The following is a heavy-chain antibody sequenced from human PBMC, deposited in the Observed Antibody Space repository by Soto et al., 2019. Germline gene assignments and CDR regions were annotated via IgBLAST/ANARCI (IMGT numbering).Heavy chain of an antibody. Sequence: GASVKVSCKASGGTFSSYTISWVRQAPGQGLEWMGRIIPILGTANYAQKFQGRVTITADESTSTAYMELSSLRSEDTAVYYCAREYDYYDSSGYAQSDNWFDPWGQGTLVTVSS. CDR1: GGTFSSYT. CDR2: IIPILGTA. J-gene: IGHJ5*02. D-gene: IGHD3-22*01. CDR3: AREYDYYDSSGYAQSDNWFDP. V-gene: IGHV1-69*08.